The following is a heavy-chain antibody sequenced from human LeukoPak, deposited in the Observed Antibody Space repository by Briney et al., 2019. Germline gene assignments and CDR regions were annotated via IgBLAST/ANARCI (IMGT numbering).Heavy chain of an antibody. Sequence: PRRSLRLSCAASGFTFSSYAMHWVRQAPGKGLEWVAVISYDGSSKYYADSVKGRFTISRDNSKNTLYLQMNSLRAEDTAVYYCARGAAAGLIFDYWGQGTLVTVSS. CDR2: ISYDGSSK. CDR1: GFTFSSYA. D-gene: IGHD6-13*01. J-gene: IGHJ4*02. CDR3: ARGAAAGLIFDY. V-gene: IGHV3-30-3*01.